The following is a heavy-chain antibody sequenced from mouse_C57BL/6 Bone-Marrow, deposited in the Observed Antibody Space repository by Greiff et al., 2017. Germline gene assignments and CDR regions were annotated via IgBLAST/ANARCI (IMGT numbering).Heavy chain of an antibody. J-gene: IGHJ2*01. Sequence: VQLQQPGAELVKPGASVKLSCKASGYTFTSYWMHWVKQRPGQGLEWIGMIHPNSGSTNYNEKFKSKATLTVDKSSSTAYMQLSSLTSEDSAVYYCARQLGSPNTPYYFDYWGQGTTLTVSS. D-gene: IGHD5-1-1*01. CDR3: ARQLGSPNTPYYFDY. CDR1: GYTFTSYW. V-gene: IGHV1-64*01. CDR2: IHPNSGST.